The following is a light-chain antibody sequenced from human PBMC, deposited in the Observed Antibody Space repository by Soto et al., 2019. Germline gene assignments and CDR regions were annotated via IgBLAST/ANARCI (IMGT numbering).Light chain of an antibody. Sequence: QSALTQSASVSGYPGQSITISCTGTSSDLGSYKFVSWYQHHPGKAPKLMIYEGSKRPSGVSNRFSGSKSGNTASLTISGLQAEDEADYYCCSYAASSTLIFGGGTQLTVL. CDR3: CSYAASSTLI. V-gene: IGLV2-23*01. CDR1: SSDLGSYKF. CDR2: EGS. J-gene: IGLJ2*01.